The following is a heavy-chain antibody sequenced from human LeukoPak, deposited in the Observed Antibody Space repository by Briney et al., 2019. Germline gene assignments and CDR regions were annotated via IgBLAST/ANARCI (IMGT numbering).Heavy chain of an antibody. CDR3: ARDYDSSGFSLFDL. V-gene: IGHV3-48*03. J-gene: IGHJ2*01. Sequence: GGSLRLSCAASGFTFSSYEMNWVRQAPGKGLEWVSYISSTGSPIYYADSVKGRFTISRDNAKNSLYLQMNTLRAEDTAVYYCARDYDSSGFSLFDLWGRGTLITVSS. D-gene: IGHD3-22*01. CDR1: GFTFSSYE. CDR2: ISSTGSPI.